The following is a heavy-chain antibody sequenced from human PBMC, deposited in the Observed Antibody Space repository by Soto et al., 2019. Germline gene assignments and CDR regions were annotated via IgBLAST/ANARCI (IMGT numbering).Heavy chain of an antibody. D-gene: IGHD5-12*01. CDR3: ARESGYDLYYGMDV. J-gene: IGHJ6*02. CDR2: IYYSGST. V-gene: IGHV4-39*07. CDR1: GGSISSSSYY. Sequence: SETLSLTCTVSGGSISSSSYYWGWIRQPPGKGLEWIGSIYYSGSTYYNPSLKSRVTISVDTSKNQFSLKLSSVTAADTAVYYCARESGYDLYYGMDVWGQGTTVTVSS.